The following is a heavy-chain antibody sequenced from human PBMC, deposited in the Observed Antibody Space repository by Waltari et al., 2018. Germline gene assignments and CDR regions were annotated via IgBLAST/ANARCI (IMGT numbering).Heavy chain of an antibody. CDR1: GYSISSGYY. CDR3: ARAVRCSGGSCESHYMDV. Sequence: QVQLQESGPGLVKPSETLSLTCAVSGYSISSGYYWVWLRQPPGQGLEWIGSLHHSGSTDYNPSLRSRVTISVDTSKNQFSLKLSSVTAADTAVHYCARAVRCSGGSCESHYMDVWGKGTTVTVSS. D-gene: IGHD2-15*01. V-gene: IGHV4-38-2*01. CDR2: LHHSGST. J-gene: IGHJ6*03.